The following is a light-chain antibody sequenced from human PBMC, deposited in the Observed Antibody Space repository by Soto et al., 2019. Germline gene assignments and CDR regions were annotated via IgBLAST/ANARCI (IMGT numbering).Light chain of an antibody. Sequence: EIVLTRSPATLSLSPGERATLSCRASQSVSSYLAWYQQKPGQAPRLLIYDASSRAAFIPARFSGSGSGTDFTLTISSLEPEDFAVYYCQQRSSWPTFGGGTKVEIK. CDR3: QQRSSWPT. V-gene: IGKV3-11*01. CDR2: DAS. J-gene: IGKJ4*01. CDR1: QSVSSY.